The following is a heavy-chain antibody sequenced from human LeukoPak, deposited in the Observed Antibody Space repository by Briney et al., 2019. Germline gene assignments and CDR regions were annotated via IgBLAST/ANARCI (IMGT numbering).Heavy chain of an antibody. D-gene: IGHD3-10*01. V-gene: IGHV3-23*01. CDR1: GFTFSSYA. CDR3: AKDLGEDRGYGSGSYYKDPFDY. J-gene: IGHJ4*02. Sequence: GGSLRLSCAASGFTFSSYAMSWVRQAPGKGLEWVSAISGSGGSTYYVDSVKGRFTISRDNSKNTLYLQMNSLRAEDTAVYYCAKDLGEDRGYGSGSYYKDPFDYWGQGTLVTVSS. CDR2: ISGSGGST.